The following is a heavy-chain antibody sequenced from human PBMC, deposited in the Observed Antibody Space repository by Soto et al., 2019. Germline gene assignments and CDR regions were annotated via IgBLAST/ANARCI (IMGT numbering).Heavy chain of an antibody. CDR3: AHKGPEDWPLDY. CDR1: GFSLSTSGVG. CDR2: IYWDDSK. V-gene: IGHV2-5*02. J-gene: IGHJ4*02. Sequence: QITLKESGPTLVRPTQTLTLTCAFSGFSLSTSGVGVGWIRQPPGKALEWLAVIYWDDSKHYSPSLRSRLTITKATPKNQMVLTTTNMDPMDTATYYCAHKGPEDWPLDYWGQGTLVTVSS. D-gene: IGHD3-9*01.